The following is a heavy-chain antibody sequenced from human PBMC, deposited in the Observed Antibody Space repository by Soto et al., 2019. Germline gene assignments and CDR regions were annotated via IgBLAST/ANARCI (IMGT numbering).Heavy chain of an antibody. CDR2: IYHSGST. CDR3: ARGGTYYYGSGSYGVGDYYYYYMDV. CDR1: SGSISSSNW. V-gene: IGHV4-4*02. J-gene: IGHJ6*03. D-gene: IGHD3-10*01. Sequence: QVQLQESGPGLVKPSGTLSLTCAVSSGSISSSNWWSWVRQPPGKGLEWIGEIYHSGSTNYNPSLKGRVPISVDKSKNQFSLKLSSVTAADTAVYYCARGGTYYYGSGSYGVGDYYYYYMDVWGKGTTVTVSS.